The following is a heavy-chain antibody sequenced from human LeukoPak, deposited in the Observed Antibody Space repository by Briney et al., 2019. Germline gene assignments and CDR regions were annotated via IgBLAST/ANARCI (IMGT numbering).Heavy chain of an antibody. J-gene: IGHJ4*02. V-gene: IGHV3-33*01. CDR3: ARSDSGYGHLDY. CDR2: IWYDGSNK. CDR1: GFTFSSYG. Sequence: GGSLRLSCAASGFTFSSYGMHWVRQAPGKGLEWVAAIWYDGSNKYYADSVKGRFTISRDNSKNTLYLQMNSLRAEDTAVYYCARSDSGYGHLDYWGQGTLVTVSS. D-gene: IGHD5-12*01.